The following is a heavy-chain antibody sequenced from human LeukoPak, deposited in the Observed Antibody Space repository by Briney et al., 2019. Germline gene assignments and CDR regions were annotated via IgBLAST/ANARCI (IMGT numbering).Heavy chain of an antibody. V-gene: IGHV3-21*01. Sequence: GGSLRLSCGVSGFTFSSYSMCWVRQAPGKGLEWVSFISSSSSYIYYADSVRGRFTISRDNAKNSLYLQMNSLRAEDTAVYYCARASRYCSSTSCYTPFGYWGQGTLVTVSS. CDR3: ARASRYCSSTSCYTPFGY. CDR1: GFTFSSYS. D-gene: IGHD2-2*02. CDR2: ISSSSSYI. J-gene: IGHJ4*02.